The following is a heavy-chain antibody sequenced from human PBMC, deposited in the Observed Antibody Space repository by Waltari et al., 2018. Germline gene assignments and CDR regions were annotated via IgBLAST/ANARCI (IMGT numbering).Heavy chain of an antibody. V-gene: IGHV3-30*02. CDR1: GFTFSSYG. Sequence: QVQLVESGGGVVQPGGSLRLSCAASGFTFSSYGMHWVRQAPGKGLEWVAFIRYDGSNKYYADSVKGRFTISRDNSKNTLYLQMNSLRAEDTAVYYCAKPYDKGYYFDYWGQGTLVTVSS. J-gene: IGHJ4*02. CDR2: IRYDGSNK. D-gene: IGHD3-22*01. CDR3: AKPYDKGYYFDY.